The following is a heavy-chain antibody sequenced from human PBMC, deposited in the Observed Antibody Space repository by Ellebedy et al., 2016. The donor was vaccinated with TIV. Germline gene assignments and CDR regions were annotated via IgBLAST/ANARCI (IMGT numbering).Heavy chain of an antibody. CDR1: GFTFRSYS. Sequence: PGGSLRLSCAASGFTFRSYSMNWVRQGPGKGLEWVSSISSSSSYIFYTDSVKGRFTISRDNAKNSLYLQMNSLRAEDTAVYYCARDTRMWELRRDAFDIWGQGTMVTVSS. J-gene: IGHJ3*02. CDR2: ISSSSSYI. V-gene: IGHV3-21*01. D-gene: IGHD1-26*01. CDR3: ARDTRMWELRRDAFDI.